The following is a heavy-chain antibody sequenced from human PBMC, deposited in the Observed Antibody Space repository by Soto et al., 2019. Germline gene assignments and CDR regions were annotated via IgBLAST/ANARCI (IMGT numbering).Heavy chain of an antibody. J-gene: IGHJ4*02. CDR3: AHRGGCPPNV. CDR2: IYWDDDI. V-gene: IGHV2-5*02. D-gene: IGHD2-8*01. Sequence: QITLKESGPTLMKPTQTLTLTCTLSGVSLTSTGVGVDWIRQPPGKALEWLALIYWDDDIRSSPSLKNRLTVTKDISKNQVVLRLTNMDPVDTGKYYCAHRGGCPPNVWGQGSLVTVSS. CDR1: GVSLTSTGVG.